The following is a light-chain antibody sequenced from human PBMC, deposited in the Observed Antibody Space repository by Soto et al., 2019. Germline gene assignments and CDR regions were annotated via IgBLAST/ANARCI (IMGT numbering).Light chain of an antibody. J-gene: IGKJ3*01. V-gene: IGKV1-39*01. CDR1: QSISGY. CDR3: QQTSNTPVT. CDR2: SAS. Sequence: DIQMTQSPASLSASVGDRVTITCRASQSISGYLSWYLQKPGKAPKHLIYSASTLQTGVPSRFSGSGSETNFTLTISSLQPEDFATYYCQQTSNTPVTFGPGTKVDI.